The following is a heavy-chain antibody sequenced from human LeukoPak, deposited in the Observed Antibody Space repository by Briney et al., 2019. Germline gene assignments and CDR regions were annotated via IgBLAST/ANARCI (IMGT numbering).Heavy chain of an antibody. CDR3: ARVEDDYVWGSYRYPVDY. D-gene: IGHD3-16*02. CDR2: INPDGRTI. CDR1: GFTFSSYW. Sequence: PGGSLRLSCEDSGFTFSSYWMHWVRQAPGKGLVWVSRINPDGRTITYADSVKGRFTISRDNAKNSLYLQMNSLRAEDTAVYYCARVEDDYVWGSYRYPVDYWGQGTLVTVSS. V-gene: IGHV3-74*03. J-gene: IGHJ4*02.